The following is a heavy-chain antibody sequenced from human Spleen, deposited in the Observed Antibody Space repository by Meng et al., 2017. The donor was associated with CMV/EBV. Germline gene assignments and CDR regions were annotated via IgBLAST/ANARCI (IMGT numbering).Heavy chain of an antibody. V-gene: IGHV1-2*02. Sequence: ASVKVSCKASGYTFTGYYMHWVRQAPGQGLEWMGWINPNSGGTNYAQKFQGRVTMTRDTSISTAYMKLSRLRSDDTAVYYCARVHLLRFLEWLRTPDYGMDVWGQGTTVTVSS. J-gene: IGHJ6*02. CDR3: ARVHLLRFLEWLRTPDYGMDV. CDR1: GYTFTGYY. D-gene: IGHD3-3*01. CDR2: INPNSGGT.